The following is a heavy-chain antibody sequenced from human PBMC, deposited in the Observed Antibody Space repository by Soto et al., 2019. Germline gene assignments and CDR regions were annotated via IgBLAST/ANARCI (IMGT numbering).Heavy chain of an antibody. J-gene: IGHJ5*01. CDR1: GFSFSDYA. D-gene: IGHD3-22*01. CDR3: AKGPDVSGYYHNWFAS. CDR2: ISRTGDSA. Sequence: EVHLLESGGALVQPGGSLTLSCAASGFSFSDYAMSWVRQAPGKGLEWVSSISRTGDSAYYADSVKGRFAISRARSKNRLSLQMNSLRVEDTAVYYCAKGPDVSGYYHNWFASWGQGTLITVSS. V-gene: IGHV3-23*01.